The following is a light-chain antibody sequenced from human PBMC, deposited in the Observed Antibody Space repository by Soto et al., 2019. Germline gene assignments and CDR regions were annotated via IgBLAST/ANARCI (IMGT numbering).Light chain of an antibody. V-gene: IGKV3-15*01. CDR3: QQYNNWPRT. Sequence: EIVLTQSPGTLSLSPGERATLSCRASQSVSSNLAWYQQKPGQAPRLLIYGASTRATGTPARFSGSGSGTEFTLTISSLQSEDFAVYYCQQYNNWPRTFGQGTKVDNK. CDR1: QSVSSN. CDR2: GAS. J-gene: IGKJ1*01.